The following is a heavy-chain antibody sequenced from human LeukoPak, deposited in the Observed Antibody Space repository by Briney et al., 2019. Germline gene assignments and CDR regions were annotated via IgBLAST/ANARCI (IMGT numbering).Heavy chain of an antibody. J-gene: IGHJ4*02. CDR3: ASGGVYDFWSGYQYYFDY. Sequence: ASVKVSCKASGYTFTSYDINWVRQATGQGLEWMGWMNPNSGNTGHAQKFQGRVTMTRNTSISTAYMELSSLRSEDTAVYYCASGGVYDFWSGYQYYFDYWGQGTLVTVSS. CDR1: GYTFTSYD. V-gene: IGHV1-8*01. CDR2: MNPNSGNT. D-gene: IGHD3-3*01.